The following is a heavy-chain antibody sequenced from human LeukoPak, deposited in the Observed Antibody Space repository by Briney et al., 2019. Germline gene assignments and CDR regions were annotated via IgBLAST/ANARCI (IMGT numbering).Heavy chain of an antibody. Sequence: PGASVKVSCKASGGTFSSYAISWVRQAPGQGLEWMGWISAYNGNTNYAQKLQGRVTMTTDTSTSTAYMELRSLRSDDTAVYYCARAGYYGDYGDYWGQGTLVTVSS. D-gene: IGHD4-17*01. V-gene: IGHV1-18*01. CDR1: GGTFSSYA. CDR2: ISAYNGNT. J-gene: IGHJ4*02. CDR3: ARAGYYGDYGDY.